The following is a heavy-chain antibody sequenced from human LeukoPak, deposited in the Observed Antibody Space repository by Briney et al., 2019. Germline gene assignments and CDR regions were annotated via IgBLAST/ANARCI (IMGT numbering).Heavy chain of an antibody. J-gene: IGHJ4*02. V-gene: IGHV3-49*04. CDR3: TRIFSYGQGLDY. Sequence: GRSLRLSCTASGFTFDDYPMSWVRQAPGKGLEWVCLIRDKAHGGTTAYAASVKGRFIISRDDSTSIAYLQMNSLTTEDTAVYYCTRIFSYGQGLDYWGQGTLVTVSS. CDR1: GFTFDDYP. CDR2: IRDKAHGGTT. D-gene: IGHD5-18*01.